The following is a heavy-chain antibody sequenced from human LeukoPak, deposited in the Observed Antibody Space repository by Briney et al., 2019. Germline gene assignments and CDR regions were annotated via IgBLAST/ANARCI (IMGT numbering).Heavy chain of an antibody. J-gene: IGHJ5*02. D-gene: IGHD6-13*01. V-gene: IGHV1-24*01. CDR3: ATGTYMEAAAGWGA. Sequence: ASVKVSCKVSGYTLTELSMHWVRQAPGKGLEWMGGFDPEDGETIYAQKFQGRVTMTGDTSTDTAYMELSSLRSEDTAVYYCATGTYMEAAAGWGAWGQGTLVTVSS. CDR1: GYTLTELS. CDR2: FDPEDGET.